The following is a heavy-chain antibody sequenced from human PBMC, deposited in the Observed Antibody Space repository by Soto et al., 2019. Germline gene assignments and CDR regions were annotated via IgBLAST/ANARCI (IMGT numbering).Heavy chain of an antibody. CDR1: GFTFSSYW. J-gene: IGHJ4*02. CDR2: INSDGSST. D-gene: IGHD2-15*01. CDR3: VRTSLVLAAATREDY. Sequence: GVSLRLSFAASGFTFSSYWMHWFRQAPGKGLVWVSRINSDGSSTSYADSVKGRFTISRDNAKNTLYLQMNSLRAEDTAVYYCVRTSLVLAAATREDYWGQGTLLPSPQ. V-gene: IGHV3-74*01.